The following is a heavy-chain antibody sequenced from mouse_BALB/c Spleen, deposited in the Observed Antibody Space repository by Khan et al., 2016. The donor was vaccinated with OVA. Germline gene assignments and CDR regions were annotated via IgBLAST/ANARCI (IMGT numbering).Heavy chain of an antibody. D-gene: IGHD2-1*01. CDR2: ISSDGDYT. CDR3: ASSPYGNFAY. J-gene: IGHJ3*01. Sequence: EVELVESGGGLVKPGGSLKLSCAASGFTFSTYAMSWVRQTPEKRLEWVATISSDGDYTYYPDIVTGLFTISRNNAKNTLYLKMSSLRSEDTAMYYCASSPYGNFAYWGQGTLVTVAA. CDR1: GFTFSTYA. V-gene: IGHV5-9-3*01.